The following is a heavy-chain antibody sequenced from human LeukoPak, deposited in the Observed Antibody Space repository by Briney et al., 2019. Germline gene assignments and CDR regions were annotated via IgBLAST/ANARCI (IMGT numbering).Heavy chain of an antibody. Sequence: GSVKVSCKASGYTSTGYYMHRVRQAPGQGLEWMGWINPNSGGTNYAQKFQGRVTMTRDTSISTAYMELSRLRSDDTAVYYGARLDVLLWFGEAYGMDVWGQGTTVTVSS. V-gene: IGHV1-2*02. D-gene: IGHD3-10*01. J-gene: IGHJ6*02. CDR2: INPNSGGT. CDR3: ARLDVLLWFGEAYGMDV. CDR1: GYTSTGYY.